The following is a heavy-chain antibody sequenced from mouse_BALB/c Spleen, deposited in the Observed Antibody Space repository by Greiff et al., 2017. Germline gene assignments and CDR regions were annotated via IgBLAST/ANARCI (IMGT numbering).Heavy chain of an antibody. CDR3: APCYPAWFAY. CDR1: GFSFTSYG. Sequence: QVHVKQSGPGLVQPSQSLSITCTASGFSFTSYGVHWVRQSPGKGLEWLGVIWSGGSTDYNAAFISRLSISKDNSKSQVFFKMNSLQANDTAIYYCAPCYPAWFAYWGQGTLVTVSA. V-gene: IGHV2-2*02. CDR2: IWSGGST. D-gene: IGHD1-1*01. J-gene: IGHJ3*01.